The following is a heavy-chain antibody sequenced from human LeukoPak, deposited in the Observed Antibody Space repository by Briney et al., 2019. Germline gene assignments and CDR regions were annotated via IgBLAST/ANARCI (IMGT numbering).Heavy chain of an antibody. CDR1: GYSFTSYW. CDR2: IYPGDSDT. CDR3: ARHSVITSRIAARILDY. Sequence: GEPLKISCKGSGYSFTSYWIGWVRQMPGKGLEWMGIIYPGDSDTRYSPSFQGQVTISADKSISTAYLQWSSLKASDTAMYYCARHSVITSRIAARILDYWGQGTLVTVSS. D-gene: IGHD6-6*01. V-gene: IGHV5-51*01. J-gene: IGHJ4*02.